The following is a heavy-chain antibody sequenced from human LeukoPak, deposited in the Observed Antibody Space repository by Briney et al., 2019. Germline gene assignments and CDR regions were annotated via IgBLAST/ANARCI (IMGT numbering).Heavy chain of an antibody. J-gene: IGHJ4*02. Sequence: GGSLRLSCAASGFTFSSYAMSWVRQAPGKGLEWVSAISGSGGSTYYADSVRGRFTISRDNSRNTVYLQMNGLRAEDTAVYYCAREIFGSGSYPDYWGQGTLVTVSS. CDR1: GFTFSSYA. CDR3: AREIFGSGSYPDY. CDR2: ISGSGGST. V-gene: IGHV3-23*01. D-gene: IGHD3-10*01.